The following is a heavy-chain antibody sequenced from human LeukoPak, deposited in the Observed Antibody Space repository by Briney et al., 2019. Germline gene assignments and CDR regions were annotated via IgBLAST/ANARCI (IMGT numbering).Heavy chain of an antibody. J-gene: IGHJ4*02. Sequence: GGSLRLSCAASGFTFSSYAMSWVRQSPGKGLEWVSSISGSGGSTYYADSVKGRFTISRDNSKNTLYLQMNSLRAEDTAVYYCAKGTYCSGGSCYSLLLDYWGQGTLVTVSS. CDR2: ISGSGGST. CDR3: AKGTYCSGGSCYSLLLDY. D-gene: IGHD2-15*01. V-gene: IGHV3-23*01. CDR1: GFTFSSYA.